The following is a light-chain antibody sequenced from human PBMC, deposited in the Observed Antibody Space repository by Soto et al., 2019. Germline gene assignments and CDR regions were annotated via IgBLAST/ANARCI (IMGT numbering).Light chain of an antibody. Sequence: EIVLTQSPGTLSLSPGERATLSCRASQSVSSNYLAWYRRKPGQAPRLLIYGASSRATGIPDRFSGSGSGTDFTLTISRLEPEDVALYYCQQYGSSPPTFGPGTRVEIK. CDR2: GAS. CDR3: QQYGSSPPT. J-gene: IGKJ1*01. V-gene: IGKV3-20*01. CDR1: QSVSSNY.